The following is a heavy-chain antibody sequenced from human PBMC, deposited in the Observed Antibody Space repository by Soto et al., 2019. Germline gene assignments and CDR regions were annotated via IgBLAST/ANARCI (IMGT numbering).Heavy chain of an antibody. D-gene: IGHD3-10*01. Sequence: EVQLLESGGDLVQPGGSLRLSCAASGFTFSSYAMKWVRQAPGKGLEWVSGISGSGSSRYYADSVKGRFTISRDNSKNTLYLQMNSLRAEDTAVYFCAKDLAVRGVFDYWGQGTLVTVSS. CDR3: AKDLAVRGVFDY. CDR1: GFTFSSYA. J-gene: IGHJ4*02. CDR2: ISGSGSSR. V-gene: IGHV3-23*01.